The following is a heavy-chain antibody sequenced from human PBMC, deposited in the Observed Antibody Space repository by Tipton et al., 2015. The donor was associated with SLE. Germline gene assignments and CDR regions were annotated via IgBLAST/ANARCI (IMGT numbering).Heavy chain of an antibody. D-gene: IGHD4-17*01. J-gene: IGHJ2*01. CDR1: DGSINSGSNH. V-gene: IGHV4-31*03. CDR2: IYGSGGT. Sequence: TLSLTCTVSDGSINSGSNHWTWIRQLPGKGLEWIGYIYGSGGTEYNRSLKSRVTISLDTSKNQFFLELNSVTAADTAVYYCARLGRDGDYENDWYFDFWGRGTLVTVSS. CDR3: ARLGRDGDYENDWYFDF.